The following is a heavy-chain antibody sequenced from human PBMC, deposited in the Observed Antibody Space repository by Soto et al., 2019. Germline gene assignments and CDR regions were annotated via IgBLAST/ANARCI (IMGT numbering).Heavy chain of an antibody. J-gene: IGHJ5*02. CDR2: IYYSGRT. CDR1: GGSISSSSYY. CDR3: ARDIAAAGTDLWFDL. V-gene: IGHV4-39*01. Sequence: QLQLQESGPGLVKPSETLSLTCTVSGGSISSSSYYWGWIRQPPGKELEWIGSIYYSGRTYYNPSLKSRVTISVDTSKNQFSLKLSSVTDADTAAYYCARDIAAAGTDLWFDLWGQGTLVTVSS. D-gene: IGHD6-13*01.